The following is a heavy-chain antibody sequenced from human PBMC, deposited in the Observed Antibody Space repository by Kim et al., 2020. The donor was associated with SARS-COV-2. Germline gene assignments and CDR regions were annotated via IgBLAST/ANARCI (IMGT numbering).Heavy chain of an antibody. V-gene: IGHV4-59*13. D-gene: IGHD3-22*01. CDR1: GGSISSYY. Sequence: SETLSLTCTVSGGSISSYYWSWIRQPPGKGLEWIGYIYYSGSTNYNPSLKSRVTISVDTSKNQFSLKLSSVTAADTAVYYCARDGHDSSGYPNYFDYWGQGTLVTVSS. CDR2: IYYSGST. J-gene: IGHJ4*02. CDR3: ARDGHDSSGYPNYFDY.